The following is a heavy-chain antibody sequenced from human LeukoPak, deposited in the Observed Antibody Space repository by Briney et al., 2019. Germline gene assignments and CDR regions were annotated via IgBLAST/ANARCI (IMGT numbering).Heavy chain of an antibody. D-gene: IGHD6-13*01. J-gene: IGHJ4*02. CDR3: ARHRRIAAPGIRGYDY. CDR1: GYSISSGYY. Sequence: SETLSLTCTVSGYSISSGYYWGWIRQPPGKGPEWIGSIYHSGSTYYNPSLKSRVTISVDTSKNQFSLKLTSVTAADTAVYYCARHRRIAAPGIRGYDYWGQGTLVTVSS. V-gene: IGHV4-38-2*02. CDR2: IYHSGST.